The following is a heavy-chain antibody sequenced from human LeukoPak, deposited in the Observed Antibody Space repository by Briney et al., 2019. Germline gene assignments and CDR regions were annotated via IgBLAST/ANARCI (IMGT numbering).Heavy chain of an antibody. Sequence: GGSLRLSCAASGFTFSSYAMHWVRQAPGKGLEWVAVISYDGSNKYYADSVKGRFTISRDNSKNTLYLQMNSLRAEDTAVYYCARDLGGSGGYSPYYYYYGMDVWGQGTTVTVSS. CDR2: ISYDGSNK. CDR3: ARDLGGSGGYSPYYYYYGMDV. J-gene: IGHJ6*02. V-gene: IGHV3-30-3*01. CDR1: GFTFSSYA. D-gene: IGHD3-10*01.